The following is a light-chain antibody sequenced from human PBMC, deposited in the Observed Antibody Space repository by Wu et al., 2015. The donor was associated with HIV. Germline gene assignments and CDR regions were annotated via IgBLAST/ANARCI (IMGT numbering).Light chain of an antibody. J-gene: IGKJ3*01. V-gene: IGKV1-39*01. Sequence: DIQMTQSPSSLSASVGDRVTITCRASQSISNYLNWYQQKPGKAPKLLIYATSSLQSGVPSRFSGSGSGTDFTLTISSLQREDFATYYCQQSYSTPLFTFGPGTKVD. CDR3: QQSYSTPLFT. CDR1: QSISNY. CDR2: ATS.